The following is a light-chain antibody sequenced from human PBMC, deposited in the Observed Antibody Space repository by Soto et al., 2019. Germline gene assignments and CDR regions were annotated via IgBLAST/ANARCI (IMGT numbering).Light chain of an antibody. CDR2: EVT. J-gene: IGLJ1*01. Sequence: QSALTQPASVSGSPGQSITISCTGTSSDIGGYNPVSWYQQHPRKAPKLMIYEVTNRPSGISNRFSGSKSGNTASLTISGLQAEDEADYYCSSYTRGNTYVFGTGTKVTVL. V-gene: IGLV2-14*01. CDR1: SSDIGGYNP. CDR3: SSYTRGNTYV.